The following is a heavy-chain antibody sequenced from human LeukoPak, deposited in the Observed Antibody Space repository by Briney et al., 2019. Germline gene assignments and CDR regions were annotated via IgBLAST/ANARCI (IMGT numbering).Heavy chain of an antibody. D-gene: IGHD6-13*01. CDR1: GFTFSSYG. Sequence: GGSLRLSCAASGFTFSSYGMHWVRQAPGQGLEWVAVISYDGSNKYYADSVKGRFTISRDNSKNTLYLQMNSLRAEDTAVYYCAKGRGRYSSSWLRFDYWGQGTLVTVSS. CDR3: AKGRGRYSSSWLRFDY. V-gene: IGHV3-30*18. CDR2: ISYDGSNK. J-gene: IGHJ4*02.